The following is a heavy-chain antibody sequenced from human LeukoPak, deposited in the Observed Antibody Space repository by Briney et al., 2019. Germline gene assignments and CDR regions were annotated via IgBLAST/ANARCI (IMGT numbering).Heavy chain of an antibody. CDR2: IYSSGST. V-gene: IGHV4-4*07. CDR3: ARDRAARLTSGFDY. Sequence: SETLSLTCTVSGGSISNYWSWIRQPAGKGLEWIGRIYSSGSTKYSPSLKSRVTMSVDTSKSQFSLNLTSVTAAATAVYYCARDRAARLTSGFDYWGQGTLVTVSS. CDR1: GGSISNY. D-gene: IGHD6-6*01. J-gene: IGHJ4*02.